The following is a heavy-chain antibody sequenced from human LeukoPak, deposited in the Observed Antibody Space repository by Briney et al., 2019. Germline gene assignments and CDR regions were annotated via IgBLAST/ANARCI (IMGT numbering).Heavy chain of an antibody. CDR1: GYTFTSHG. D-gene: IGHD6-19*01. CDR2: ISAYNGNT. Sequence: GASVKVSCKASGYTFTSHGISWVRQAPGQGLEWMGWISAYNGNTNYAQKLQGRVTRTTDTSTSTAYMELRSLRSDDTAVYYCARDLNSGQWLVLAPWGQGTLVTVSS. V-gene: IGHV1-18*01. J-gene: IGHJ5*02. CDR3: ARDLNSGQWLVLAP.